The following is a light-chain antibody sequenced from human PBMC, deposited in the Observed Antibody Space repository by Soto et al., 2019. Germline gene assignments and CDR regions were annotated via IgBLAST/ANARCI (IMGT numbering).Light chain of an antibody. Sequence: EIVMTHAPATLCGSPGEIVALSCGASQSVSSNLAWYQQKPGQAPRLLIYDASNRATGIPARFSGSGSGTDFTLTISSLEPEDFAVYYCQQRSNWPPRITFGQGTKVDNK. J-gene: IGKJ1*01. CDR2: DAS. CDR3: QQRSNWPPRIT. CDR1: QSVSSN. V-gene: IGKV3-11*01.